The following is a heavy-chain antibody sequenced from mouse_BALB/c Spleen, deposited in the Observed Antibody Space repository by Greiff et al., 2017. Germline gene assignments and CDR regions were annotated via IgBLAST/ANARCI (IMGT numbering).Heavy chain of an antibody. D-gene: IGHD1-1*02. CDR1: GYSITSGYY. CDR2: ISYDGSN. CDR3: ARDGGTLNFDV. Sequence: EVKLMESGPGLVKPSQSLSLTCSVTGYSITSGYYWNWIRQFPGNKLEWMGYISYDGSNNYNPSLKNRISITRDTSKNQFFLKLNSVTTEDTATYYCARDGGTLNFDVWGAGTTVTVSS. J-gene: IGHJ1*01. V-gene: IGHV3-6*02.